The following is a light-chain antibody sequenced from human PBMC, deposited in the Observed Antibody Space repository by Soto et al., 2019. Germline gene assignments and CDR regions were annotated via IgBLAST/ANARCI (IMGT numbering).Light chain of an antibody. J-gene: IGKJ4*01. V-gene: IGKV4-1*01. CDR2: WAS. CDR3: QQYYSTLTFT. Sequence: DIVMTQSPDSLAVSLGERATINCKSSQSVFYSSNNKNYLAWYQQKPGQPPKLLIYWASTRESGVPDRFSGSGSGTDFTLTISSLQAEDVAVYYCQQYYSTLTFTFGGGTKVEIK. CDR1: QSVFYSSNNKNY.